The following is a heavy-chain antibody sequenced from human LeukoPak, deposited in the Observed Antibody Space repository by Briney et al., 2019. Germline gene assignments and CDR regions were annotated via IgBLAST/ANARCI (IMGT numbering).Heavy chain of an antibody. Sequence: PGGSLRLSCAASGFTFSSYWMHWVRQAPGKGLVWVSRVNPQGTATTYTDSVKGRFTISRDNAKDALHLQLDNLRAEDTAVYYCARPWFGELLRYWGQGTLVTVSS. J-gene: IGHJ4*02. V-gene: IGHV3-74*03. CDR2: VNPQGTAT. CDR3: ARPWFGELLRY. D-gene: IGHD3-10*01. CDR1: GFTFSSYW.